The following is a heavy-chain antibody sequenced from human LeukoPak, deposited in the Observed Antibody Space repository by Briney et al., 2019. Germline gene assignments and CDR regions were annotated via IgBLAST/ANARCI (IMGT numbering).Heavy chain of an antibody. D-gene: IGHD1-26*01. CDR1: GFTFSDYA. Sequence: PGGSLRLSCRGSGFTFSDYAMAWVRQAPGKGLEWVSSIASNNDYRYSADSLRGRFTISRDNAKNSLFLQMNSLRAEDTAVYYCARDHLREPHYYYYYGMDVWGQGTTVTVSS. CDR2: IASNNDYR. V-gene: IGHV3-21*01. J-gene: IGHJ6*02. CDR3: ARDHLREPHYYYYYGMDV.